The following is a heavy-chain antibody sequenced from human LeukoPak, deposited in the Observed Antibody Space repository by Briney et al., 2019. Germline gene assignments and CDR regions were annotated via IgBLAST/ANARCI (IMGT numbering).Heavy chain of an antibody. Sequence: SETLSLTCSVSGGSLSSGTFYWNWIRQPAGKGLEWIGRIYPSGNTNYNPSLKSRVTISVDTSKNQFSLMLRSVTAADTALYYCARGLSGYDSYYYYYYMDVWGQGTTVTVSS. D-gene: IGHD5-12*01. CDR2: IYPSGNT. CDR3: ARGLSGYDSYYYYYYMDV. CDR1: GGSLSSGTFY. J-gene: IGHJ6*03. V-gene: IGHV4-61*02.